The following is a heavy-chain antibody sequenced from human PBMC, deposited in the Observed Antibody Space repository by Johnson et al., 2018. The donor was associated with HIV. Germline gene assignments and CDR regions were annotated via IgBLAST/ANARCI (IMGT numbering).Heavy chain of an antibody. CDR2: ISYDGSNE. J-gene: IGHJ3*02. CDR3: AKGDCGGDCYVYAFDM. CDR1: GFTFSTYG. Sequence: VQLVESGGGVVQPGRSLRLSCAASGFTFSTYGMHWVRQAPGKGLEWVAVISYDGSNEYYVESVKGRFTISRDNSKNTRDLQMNSLGAEHTAVYYCAKGDCGGDCYVYAFDMWGQGTMVTVSS. D-gene: IGHD2-21*01. V-gene: IGHV3-30*18.